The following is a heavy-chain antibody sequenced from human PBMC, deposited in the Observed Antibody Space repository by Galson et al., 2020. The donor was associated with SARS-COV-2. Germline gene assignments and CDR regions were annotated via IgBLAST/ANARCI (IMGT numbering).Heavy chain of an antibody. D-gene: IGHD2-15*01. V-gene: IGHV5-51*01. CDR3: ARPRDGYSNGAFEI. J-gene: IGHJ3*02. CDR1: GFSFATYW. CDR2: IYPGDSDT. Sequence: GESLKISCAGSGFSFATYWIAWVRQMPGKGLEWMEIIYPGDSDTRYSPSFQGQVTISADKSISTTYLQWNSLKASDTAMYYCARPRDGYSNGAFEIWGQGTMVTVSS.